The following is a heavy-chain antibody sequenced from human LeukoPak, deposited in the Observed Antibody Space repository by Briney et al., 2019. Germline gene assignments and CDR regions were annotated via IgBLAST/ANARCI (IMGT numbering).Heavy chain of an antibody. D-gene: IGHD1-26*01. J-gene: IGHJ5*02. CDR3: ARVRELQSQVSWFDP. CDR1: GFTFSSYS. Sequence: PGGSLRLSCAASGFTFSSYSMNWVRQAPGKGLEWVSSISSSSSYIYYADSVKGRFTISRDNAKNSLYLQMNSLRAEDTAVYYCARVRELQSQVSWFDPWGQGTLVTVSS. V-gene: IGHV3-21*01. CDR2: ISSSSSYI.